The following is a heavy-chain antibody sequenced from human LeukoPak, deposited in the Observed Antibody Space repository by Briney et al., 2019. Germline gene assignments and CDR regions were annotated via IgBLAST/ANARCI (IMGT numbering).Heavy chain of an antibody. V-gene: IGHV1-46*04. CDR1: GYTFTSYY. CDR3: ARERDIVVVPAAIHSWFDP. CDR2: INPSGGST. Sequence: ASLKLSCKASGYTFTSYYMHWVRQAPGQGLEWMGIINPSGGSTSYADKLQGRVTMTRDTSTSTVYMELSSLRSEDTAVYYCARERDIVVVPAAIHSWFDPWGQGTLVTVSS. J-gene: IGHJ5*02. D-gene: IGHD2-2*02.